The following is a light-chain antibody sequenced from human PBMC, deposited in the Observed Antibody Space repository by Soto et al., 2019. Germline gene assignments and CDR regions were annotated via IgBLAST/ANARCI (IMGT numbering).Light chain of an antibody. V-gene: IGKV1-5*03. CDR3: QQYNSYSWT. CDR1: QSISSR. CDR2: KAS. Sequence: DIQMTKSPSTLSASVGDRVTISCRASQSISSRLAWYQQKAGKAPKLLIYKASGLQSGVPSRFSGSGSGTEFTLTISSLQPDDFATYYCQQYNSYSWTFGQGTKVDIK. J-gene: IGKJ1*01.